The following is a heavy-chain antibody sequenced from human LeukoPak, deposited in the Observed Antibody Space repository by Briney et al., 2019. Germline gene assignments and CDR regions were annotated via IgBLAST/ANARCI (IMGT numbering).Heavy chain of an antibody. V-gene: IGHV4-59*08. Sequence: SETLSLTCTVSGGSISSYYWSWIRQPPGKGLEWIGYIYYSGSTNYNPSLKSRVTISVDTSKNQFSLKLSSVTAADTAVYYCARGWYDILNGYRFDYWGQGTLVTVSS. D-gene: IGHD3-9*01. J-gene: IGHJ4*02. CDR1: GGSISSYY. CDR2: IYYSGST. CDR3: ARGWYDILNGYRFDY.